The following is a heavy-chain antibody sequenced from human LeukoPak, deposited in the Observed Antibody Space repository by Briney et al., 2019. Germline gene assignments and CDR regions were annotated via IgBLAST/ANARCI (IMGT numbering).Heavy chain of an antibody. CDR3: AREYSSSYNWFDP. CDR2: ISAYNGNT. D-gene: IGHD6-6*01. J-gene: IGHJ5*02. CDR1: GYTFTSYA. Sequence: ASVKVSCKASGYTFTSYAMNWVRQAPGQGLEWMGWISAYNGNTNYAQKLQGRVTMTTDTSTSTAYMELRSLRSDDTAVYYCAREYSSSYNWFDPWGQGTLVTVSS. V-gene: IGHV1-18*01.